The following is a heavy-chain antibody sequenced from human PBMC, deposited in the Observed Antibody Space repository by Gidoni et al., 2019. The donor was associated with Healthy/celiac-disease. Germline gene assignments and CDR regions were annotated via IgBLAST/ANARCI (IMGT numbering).Heavy chain of an antibody. CDR2: ISSNGGST. J-gene: IGHJ3*02. Sequence: PGKGLEYVSAISSNGGSTYYADSVKGRFTISRDNSKNTLYLQMSSLRAEDTAVYYCVKRFIAVAGDFDIWGQGTMVTVSS. CDR3: VKRFIAVAGDFDI. V-gene: IGHV3-64D*08. D-gene: IGHD6-19*01.